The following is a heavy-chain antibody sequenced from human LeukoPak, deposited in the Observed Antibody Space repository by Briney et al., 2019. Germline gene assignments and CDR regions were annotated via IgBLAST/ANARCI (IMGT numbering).Heavy chain of an antibody. CDR3: ARDDSSGYYSGP. V-gene: IGHV1-2*02. Sequence: ASVKVSCKASGYTFTGYYMHWVRQASGQGLEWMGWINPNSGGTNYAQKFQGRVTMTRDTSISTAYMELSRLRSDDTAVYYCARDDSSGYYSGPWGQGTLVTVSS. CDR1: GYTFTGYY. CDR2: INPNSGGT. J-gene: IGHJ5*02. D-gene: IGHD3-22*01.